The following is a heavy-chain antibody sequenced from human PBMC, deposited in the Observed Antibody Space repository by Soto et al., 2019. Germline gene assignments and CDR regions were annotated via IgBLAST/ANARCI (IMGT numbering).Heavy chain of an antibody. J-gene: IGHJ4*02. CDR1: GFSFSGFW. V-gene: IGHV3-7*03. Sequence: VGSLRLSCAASGFSFSGFWMTWVRQAPGKGLEWVAHIKPDGSETKYVDSVKGRFTISRDNGKNSLSLQMNSLRAEDTAVYYCVRDAGWYNFEYWGQGVLVTVSS. D-gene: IGHD6-19*01. CDR3: VRDAGWYNFEY. CDR2: IKPDGSET.